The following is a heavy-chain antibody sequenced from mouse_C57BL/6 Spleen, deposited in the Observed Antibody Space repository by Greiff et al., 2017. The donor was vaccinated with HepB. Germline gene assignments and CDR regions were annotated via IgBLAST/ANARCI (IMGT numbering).Heavy chain of an antibody. D-gene: IGHD2-1*01. CDR2: INPNNGGT. CDR1: GYTFTDYY. Sequence: EVKLQQSGPELVKPGASVKISCKASGYTFTDYYMNWVKQSHGKSLEWIGDINPNNGGTSYNQKFKGKATLTVDKSSSTAYMELRSLTSEDSAVYYCARKGGNYENWYFDVWGTGTTVTVSS. CDR3: ARKGGNYENWYFDV. V-gene: IGHV1-26*01. J-gene: IGHJ1*03.